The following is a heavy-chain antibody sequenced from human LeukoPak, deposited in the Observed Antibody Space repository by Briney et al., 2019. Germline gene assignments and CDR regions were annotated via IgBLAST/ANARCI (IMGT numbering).Heavy chain of an antibody. CDR3: AREGYYDSSGYYSVFDP. CDR2: IYYSGST. D-gene: IGHD3-22*01. J-gene: IGHJ5*02. V-gene: IGHV4-59*01. Sequence: ASETLSLTCTVSGGSISSYYWSWIRQPPGKGLEWIGYIYYSGSTNYNPSLKSRVTISVDTSKNQFSLKLSSVTAADTAVYYCAREGYYDSSGYYSVFDPWGQGTLVTVSS. CDR1: GGSISSYY.